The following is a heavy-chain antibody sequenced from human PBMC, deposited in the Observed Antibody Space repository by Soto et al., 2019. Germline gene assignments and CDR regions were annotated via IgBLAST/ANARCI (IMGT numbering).Heavy chain of an antibody. J-gene: IGHJ4*02. V-gene: IGHV4-31*03. CDR1: GGSISSGGYY. D-gene: IGHD6-19*01. CDR2: IYYSGST. CDR3: ASTNSSGWYTNGFDY. Sequence: QVQLQESGPGLVKPSQTLSLTCTVSGGSISSGGYYWSWIRQHPGKGLEWIGYIYYSGSTYYNPSLKSRVTISVDTSKNQFSLKLSSVTAADTAVYYYASTNSSGWYTNGFDYWGQGTLVTVSS.